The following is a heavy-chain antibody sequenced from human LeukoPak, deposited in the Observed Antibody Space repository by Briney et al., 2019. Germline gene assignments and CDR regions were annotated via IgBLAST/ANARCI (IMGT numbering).Heavy chain of an antibody. V-gene: IGHV1-18*01. CDR2: ISAYNGNT. J-gene: IGHJ5*02. CDR3: AGEWKYCSSTSCYRAWFDP. Sequence: ASVKVSCKASGYTFTSYGISWVRQAPGQGLEWMGWISAYNGNTNYAQKLQGRVTMTTDTSTSTAYMELRSLRSDDTAVYYCAGEWKYCSSTSCYRAWFDPWGQGTLVTVSS. D-gene: IGHD2-2*01. CDR1: GYTFTSYG.